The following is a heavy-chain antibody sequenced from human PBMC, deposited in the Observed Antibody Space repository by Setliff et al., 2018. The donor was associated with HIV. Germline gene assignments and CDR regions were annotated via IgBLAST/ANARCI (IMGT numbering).Heavy chain of an antibody. V-gene: IGHV4-61*09. CDR1: GGSISSGSYY. D-gene: IGHD4-17*01. J-gene: IGHJ5*02. CDR2: IYTTGST. Sequence: SETLSLTCTVSGGSISSGSYYWTWIRQPAGKGLEWIGHIYTTGSTNDNPSLKSRLTISVATSKNQFSLRLTSLTAADTAVYYCARLWLHYGDDIPKFDPWGQGTLVTVSS. CDR3: ARLWLHYGDDIPKFDP.